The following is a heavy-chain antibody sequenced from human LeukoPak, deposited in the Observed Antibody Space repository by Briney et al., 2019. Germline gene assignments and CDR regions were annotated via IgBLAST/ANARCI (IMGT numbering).Heavy chain of an antibody. CDR1: GFTVSSNY. V-gene: IGHV3-66*01. CDR3: ARDEAVGASVY. D-gene: IGHD1-26*01. Sequence: EGSLRLSCAASGFTVSSNYMSWVRQAPGKGLEWVSVIYSGGSTYYAESVKGRFTISRDNSKNTLYLQMNSLRAEDTAVYYCARDEAVGASVYWGQGTLVIVSS. J-gene: IGHJ4*02. CDR2: IYSGGST.